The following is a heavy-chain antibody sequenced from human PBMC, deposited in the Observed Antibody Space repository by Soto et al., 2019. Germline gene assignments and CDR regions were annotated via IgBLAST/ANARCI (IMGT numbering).Heavy chain of an antibody. CDR3: ARASAPLGLPYFYGIDG. CDR2: IYSGCST. V-gene: IGHV3-53*02. CDR1: GFTVSSND. D-gene: IGHD3-10*01. J-gene: IGHJ6*02. Sequence: EVQLVETGGGLIQPGGSLRLSCAASGFTVSSNDMSWVRQAQGKGLEWVSGIYSGCSTDYADAVKGRFTISRDNSKNTLYLQVNSLIAQDTAVYYCARASAPLGLPYFYGIDGWGQGTTVTVSS.